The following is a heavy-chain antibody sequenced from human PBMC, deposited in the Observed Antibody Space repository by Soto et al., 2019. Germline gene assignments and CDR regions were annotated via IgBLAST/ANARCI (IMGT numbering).Heavy chain of an antibody. D-gene: IGHD6-19*01. CDR2: IWYDGSNN. Sequence: QVQLVGCGGGVVQPGRSLRLSCAASGFTFSSYGMHWVRQAPGKGLEWVANIWYDGSNNYYAESVKGRFTISRDNSKNTLNLQMNSLRAEDTAVYYCARDKAGYNSGWYFYGMDVWGQGTTVTVSS. CDR1: GFTFSSYG. V-gene: IGHV3-33*01. J-gene: IGHJ6*02. CDR3: ARDKAGYNSGWYFYGMDV.